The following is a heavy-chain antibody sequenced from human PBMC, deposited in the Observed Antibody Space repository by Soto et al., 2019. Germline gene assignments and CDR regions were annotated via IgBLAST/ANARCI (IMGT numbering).Heavy chain of an antibody. CDR3: ARTYYGSGYYATF. CDR1: GGSISSSSYY. J-gene: IGHJ4*02. V-gene: IGHV4-39*01. Sequence: SETLSLTCTVSGGSISSSSYYWGWIRQPPGKGLEWIGSMYYSGSTYYNPSLKSRVTISVDTPENQFSLKLSSVTAADTAVYYCARTYYGSGYYATFWGQGTLVTVSS. CDR2: MYYSGST. D-gene: IGHD3-22*01.